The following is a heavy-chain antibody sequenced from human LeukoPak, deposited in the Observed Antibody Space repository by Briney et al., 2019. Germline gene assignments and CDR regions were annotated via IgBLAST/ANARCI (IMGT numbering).Heavy chain of an antibody. CDR3: ARQVTHRAAAGTGRFDY. CDR1: GGSISSSSYY. CDR2: IYYSGST. V-gene: IGHV4-39*01. Sequence: SETLSLTCTVSGGSISSSSYYWGWIRQPPGKGLEWIGSIYYSGSTYYNPSLKSRVTISVDTSKNQFSLKLSSVTAADTAVYYCARQVTHRAAAGTGRFDYWGQGTLVTVSS. J-gene: IGHJ4*02. D-gene: IGHD6-13*01.